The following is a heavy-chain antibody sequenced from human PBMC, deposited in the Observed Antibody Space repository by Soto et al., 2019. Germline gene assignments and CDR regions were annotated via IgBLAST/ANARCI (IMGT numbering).Heavy chain of an antibody. CDR3: ATGRGVNFYYGMDV. CDR2: ISGSGGST. J-gene: IGHJ6*02. D-gene: IGHD3-10*01. CDR1: GFTFSSYA. Sequence: EVQLLESGGGLVQPGGSLRLSCAASGFTFSSYAMSWVRQAPGKGLEWVSAISGSGGSTYYADSVKGRFTISRDNSKNTLYLQMNSLRAEDTAVYYCATGRGVNFYYGMDVWGPGTTVTVSS. V-gene: IGHV3-23*01.